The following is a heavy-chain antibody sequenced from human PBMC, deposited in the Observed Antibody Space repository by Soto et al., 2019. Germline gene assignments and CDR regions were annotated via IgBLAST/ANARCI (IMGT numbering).Heavy chain of an antibody. V-gene: IGHV4-39*01. J-gene: IGHJ4*02. CDR1: RGSISSGTNY. D-gene: IGHD6-25*01. CDR3: ARHEAGWYFAS. CDR2: IYYSGST. Sequence: KPSETLSLTCTVSRGSISSGTNYWAWIRQPPGKGLEWIANIYYSGSTFYNPSLKSRVTISLDTSKNQFSLKLRSVTAADTAVYYCARHEAGWYFASWGQGTLVTVSS.